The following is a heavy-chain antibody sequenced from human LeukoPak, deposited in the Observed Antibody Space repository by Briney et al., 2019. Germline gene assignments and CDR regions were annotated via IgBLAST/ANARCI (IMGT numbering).Heavy chain of an antibody. CDR2: ISGSGGST. V-gene: IGHV3-23*01. CDR3: AKWNGSGRSHYYYYYGMDV. J-gene: IGHJ6*02. Sequence: GGSLRLSCAASGFTFSSYARSWVRQAPGKGLEWVSAISGSGGSTYYADSVKGRFTISRDNSKNTLYLQMNSLRAEDTAVYYCAKWNGSGRSHYYYYYGMDVWGQGTTVTVSS. D-gene: IGHD3-10*01. CDR1: GFTFSSYA.